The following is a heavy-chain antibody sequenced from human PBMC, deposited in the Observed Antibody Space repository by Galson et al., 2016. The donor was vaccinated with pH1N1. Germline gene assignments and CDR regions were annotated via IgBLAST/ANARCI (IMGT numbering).Heavy chain of an antibody. V-gene: IGHV1-46*03. J-gene: IGHJ3*02. Sequence: SVKVSCKASGYTDYIHWVRQAPGQGLEWMGLITDSGGRTTYAQNFQGRVTMTRDTSTSTVYMELSSLTSEDTALYYCARDAALVDVWYLDAFDIWGQGTMVTVSS. CDR2: ITDSGGRT. CDR1: GYTDY. D-gene: IGHD2-15*01. CDR3: ARDAALVDVWYLDAFDI.